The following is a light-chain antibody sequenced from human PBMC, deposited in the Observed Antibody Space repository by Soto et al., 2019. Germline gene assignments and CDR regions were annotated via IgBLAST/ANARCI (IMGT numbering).Light chain of an antibody. CDR2: EVS. V-gene: IGLV2-14*01. J-gene: IGLJ1*01. CDR1: SSDVGGYDY. CDR3: ASYTSSSSPYV. Sequence: QSALTQPASVSGSPGQSITISCTGTSSDVGGYDYVSWYQQLPGKAPKLMIYEVSNRPSGVSNRFSGSKSGDTASLTISGLQAEDEADYYCASYTSSSSPYVFGTGTKVTVL.